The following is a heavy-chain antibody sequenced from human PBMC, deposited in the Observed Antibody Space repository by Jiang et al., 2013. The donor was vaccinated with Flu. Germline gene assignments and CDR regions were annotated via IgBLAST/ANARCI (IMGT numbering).Heavy chain of an antibody. V-gene: IGHV4-30-4*01. Sequence: GPGLVKPSQTLSLTCTVSGGSISSGDYYWSWIRQPPGKGLEWIGYIYYSGSTYYNPSLKSRVTISVDTSKNQFSLKLSSVTAADTAVYYCARDRLTQDGYNSEDWFDPWGQGTLVTVSS. D-gene: IGHD5-24*01. CDR3: ARDRLTQDGYNSEDWFDP. CDR1: GGSISSGDYY. CDR2: IYYSGST. J-gene: IGHJ5*02.